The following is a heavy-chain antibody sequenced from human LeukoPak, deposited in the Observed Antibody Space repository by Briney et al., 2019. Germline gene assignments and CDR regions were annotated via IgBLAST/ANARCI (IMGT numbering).Heavy chain of an antibody. J-gene: IGHJ6*02. CDR1: GGSLSGYY. CDR2: INHSGST. D-gene: IGHD3-3*01. Sequence: TPSETLSLTCAVYGGSLSGYYWSWIRQPPGKGLEWIGEINHSGSTNYNPSLKSRVTISVDTSKNQFSLKLSSVTAADTAVYYCARARAVDTIFGVVMDVWGQGTTVTVSS. CDR3: ARARAVDTIFGVVMDV. V-gene: IGHV4-34*01.